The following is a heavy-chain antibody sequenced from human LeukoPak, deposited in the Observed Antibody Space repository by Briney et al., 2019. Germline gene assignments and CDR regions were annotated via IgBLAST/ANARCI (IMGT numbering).Heavy chain of an antibody. CDR3: TYGGKKGFDY. CDR1: GFTFRSYA. V-gene: IGHV3-48*03. D-gene: IGHD4-23*01. CDR2: ISSSGSTI. J-gene: IGHJ4*02. Sequence: PGGSLRLSCAASGFTFRSYAMTWVRQAPGKGLEWVSYISSSGSTIYYTDSVKGRFTISRDNAKNSLYLQMNSLRAEDTAIYYCTYGGKKGFDYWGQGTLVTVSS.